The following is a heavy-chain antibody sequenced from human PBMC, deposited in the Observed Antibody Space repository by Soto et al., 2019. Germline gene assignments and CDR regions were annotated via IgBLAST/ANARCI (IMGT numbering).Heavy chain of an antibody. V-gene: IGHV4-38-2*02. CDR3: ARDRYYDSSGYSDAFDI. D-gene: IGHD3-22*01. J-gene: IGHJ3*02. CDR1: GYSISSGYY. Sequence: LSLTCAVSGYSISSGYYWGWIRQPPGKGLEWIGSIYHSGSTYYNPSLKSRVTISVDTSKNQFSLKLSSVTAADTAVYYCARDRYYDSSGYSDAFDIWGQGTMVTVSS. CDR2: IYHSGST.